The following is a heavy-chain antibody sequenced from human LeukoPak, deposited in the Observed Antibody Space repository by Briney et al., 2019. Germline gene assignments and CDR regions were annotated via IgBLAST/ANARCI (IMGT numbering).Heavy chain of an antibody. CDR2: INPNSGGT. J-gene: IGHJ4*02. CDR1: GYTFTGYY. CDR3: ARVPGDDLWSGYSDNPLFDY. D-gene: IGHD3-3*01. V-gene: IGHV1-2*02. Sequence: GASVKVSCKASGYTFTGYYMHWVRQAPGQGLEWMGWINPNSGGTNYAQKFQGRVTMTRDTSISTAYMELSRLRSDDTAVYYCARVPGDDLWSGYSDNPLFDYWGQGTLVTVSS.